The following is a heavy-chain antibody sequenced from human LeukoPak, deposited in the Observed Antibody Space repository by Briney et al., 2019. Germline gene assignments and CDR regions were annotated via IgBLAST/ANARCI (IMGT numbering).Heavy chain of an antibody. CDR3: ARDRYCSGGSCYQSWFDP. V-gene: IGHV3-74*01. CDR2: INSDGSST. CDR1: GFTFSSYW. D-gene: IGHD2-15*01. Sequence: GGSLRLSCAASGFTFSSYWMHWVRQAPWKGLVWVSRINSDGSSTSYADSVKGRFTISRDNAKNTLYLQMNSLRAEDTAVYYCARDRYCSGGSCYQSWFDPWGQGTLVTVSS. J-gene: IGHJ5*02.